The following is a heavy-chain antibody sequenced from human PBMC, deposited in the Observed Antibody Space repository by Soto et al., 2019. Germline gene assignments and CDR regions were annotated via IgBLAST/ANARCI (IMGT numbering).Heavy chain of an antibody. V-gene: IGHV3-74*01. CDR1: GFTFSRYW. CDR3: ARLPNKSPQN. J-gene: IGHJ1*01. Sequence: EVQLVEPGGGLVQPGGSLRLSCVASGFTFSRYWMHWVRQAPGKGLVWVSSISNDGSSIYADPVKGRFTISRDNAKNTLYLQMNSLRAEDTAVYYCARLPNKSPQNWGQGTLVIVSP. CDR2: ISNDGSS.